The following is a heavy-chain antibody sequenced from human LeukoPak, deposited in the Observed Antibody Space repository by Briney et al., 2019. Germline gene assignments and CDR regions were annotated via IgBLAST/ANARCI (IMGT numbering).Heavy chain of an antibody. D-gene: IGHD1-1*01. CDR1: GFTFSSYG. CDR3: ARGSTGTYAFDI. Sequence: GRSLRLSCAASGFTFSSYGMHWVRQAPGKGLEWVAVIWYDGSNKYYADSVKGRFTISRDNSKNTLYLQMNSLRAEDTAVYYCARGSTGTYAFDIWGQGTMVTVSP. V-gene: IGHV3-33*01. CDR2: IWYDGSNK. J-gene: IGHJ3*02.